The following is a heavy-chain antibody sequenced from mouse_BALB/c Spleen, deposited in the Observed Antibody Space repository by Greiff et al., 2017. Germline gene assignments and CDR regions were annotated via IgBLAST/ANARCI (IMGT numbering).Heavy chain of an antibody. CDR3: TRDFDV. Sequence: VQLVESGAELVRPGASVTLSCKASGYTFTDYEMHWVKQTPVHGLEWIGAIDPETGGTAYNQKFKGKATLTADKSSSTAYMELRSLTSEDSAVYYCTRDFDVWGAGTTVTVSS. CDR2: IDPETGGT. CDR1: GYTFTDYE. V-gene: IGHV1-15*01. J-gene: IGHJ1*01.